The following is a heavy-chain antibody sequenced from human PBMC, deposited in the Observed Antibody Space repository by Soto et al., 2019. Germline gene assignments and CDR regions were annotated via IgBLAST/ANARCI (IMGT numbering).Heavy chain of an antibody. CDR2: IYHSGST. V-gene: IGHV4-59*12. CDR3: ARGWGSGVFDY. D-gene: IGHD6-19*01. CDR1: GGSISSYY. J-gene: IGHJ4*02. Sequence: SETLSLTCTVSGGSISSYYWSWIRQPPGKGLEWIGYIYHSGSTNYNPSLKSRVTISVDTSKNQFSLKLSSVTAADTAVYYCARGWGSGVFDYWGQGTLVTVSS.